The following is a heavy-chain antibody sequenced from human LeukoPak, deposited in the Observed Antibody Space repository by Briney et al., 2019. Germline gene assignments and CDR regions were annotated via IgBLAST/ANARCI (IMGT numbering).Heavy chain of an antibody. Sequence: SQTLSLTCAISGDSVSSNSAAWNWLRQSPSRGLEWLGRTYYRSKWYNDYAVSVKSRITINPDTSKNQFSLQLNSVTPEDTAVYYCARDLYSSGWKFFDYWGQGTLVTVSS. D-gene: IGHD6-19*01. CDR1: GDSVSSNSAA. J-gene: IGHJ4*02. V-gene: IGHV6-1*01. CDR2: TYYRSKWYN. CDR3: ARDLYSSGWKFFDY.